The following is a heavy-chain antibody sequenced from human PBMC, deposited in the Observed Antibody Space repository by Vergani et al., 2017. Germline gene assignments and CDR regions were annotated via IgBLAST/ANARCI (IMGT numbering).Heavy chain of an antibody. D-gene: IGHD2-2*02. V-gene: IGHV3-23*04. CDR1: GFTFSDYY. CDR2: ISGSGGST. Sequence: VQLVESGGGLVKPGGSLRLSCAASGFTFSDYYMSWIRQAPGKGLDWVSAISGSGGSTYYADSVKVRFTTSIDNSKNTLYLQMNSLRAEDTAVYYCAKVVVVVPAAIGAMDVWGQGTTVTVSS. CDR3: AKVVVVVPAAIGAMDV. J-gene: IGHJ6*02.